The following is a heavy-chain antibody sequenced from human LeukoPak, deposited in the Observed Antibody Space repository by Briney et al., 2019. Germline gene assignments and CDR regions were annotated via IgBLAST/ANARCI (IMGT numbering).Heavy chain of an antibody. D-gene: IGHD3-22*01. CDR2: TKDSGTT. Sequence: ASVKVSCKASGYSXTTYHIHWVRQAPGQGLEWMAITKDSGTTIYPQKFQGRVTMTRDTSTSTVYMEVSSLRSEDTAVYYCARDRDDSSGYYYGRVLEYWGQGTLVTVSS. J-gene: IGHJ4*02. CDR1: GYSXTTYH. V-gene: IGHV1-46*01. CDR3: ARDRDDSSGYYYGRVLEY.